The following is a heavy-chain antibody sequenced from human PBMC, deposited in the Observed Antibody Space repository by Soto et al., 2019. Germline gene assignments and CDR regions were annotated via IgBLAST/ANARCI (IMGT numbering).Heavy chain of an antibody. CDR1: GFTFSSYG. CDR2: IWYDGSNK. D-gene: IGHD3-16*01. V-gene: IGHV3-33*01. Sequence: QVQLVESGGGVVQPGRSLRLSCAASGFTFSSYGMHWVRQAPGKGLEWVAVIWYDGSNKYYADSLKGRFTISRDNSKNTLYLQMNSLRAEDTAVYYCARKYDLRFDYYYYGMDVWGQGTTVTVSS. CDR3: ARKYDLRFDYYYYGMDV. J-gene: IGHJ6*02.